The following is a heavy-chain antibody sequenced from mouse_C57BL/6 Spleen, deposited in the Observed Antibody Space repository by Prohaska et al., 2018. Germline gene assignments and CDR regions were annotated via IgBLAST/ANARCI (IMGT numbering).Heavy chain of an antibody. V-gene: IGHV14-2*01. CDR2: IDPEDGET. CDR1: GFNIKDYY. Sequence: EVQLQQSGAELVKPGASVKLSCTASGFNIKDYYMHWVKQRTEQGLEWIGRIDPEDGETKYAPEYQGKATITADTSSNTAYLQLSSLTSEDTAVYYCASYGSTHCFDYWGQGTTLTVSS. J-gene: IGHJ2*01. D-gene: IGHD1-1*01. CDR3: ASYGSTHCFDY.